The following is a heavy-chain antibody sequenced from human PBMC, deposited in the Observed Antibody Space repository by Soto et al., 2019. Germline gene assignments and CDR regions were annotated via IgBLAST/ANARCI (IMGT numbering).Heavy chain of an antibody. CDR3: ASGIAVAGYFDL. J-gene: IGHJ2*01. D-gene: IGHD6-19*01. Sequence: GGSLRLSCAASGFTFSSYSMNWVRQAPGKGLEWVSSISSSSSYIYYADSVKGRFTISRDNAKNSLYLQMNSLRAEDTAVYYCASGIAVAGYFDLWGRGTLVTVSS. CDR1: GFTFSSYS. CDR2: ISSSSSYI. V-gene: IGHV3-21*01.